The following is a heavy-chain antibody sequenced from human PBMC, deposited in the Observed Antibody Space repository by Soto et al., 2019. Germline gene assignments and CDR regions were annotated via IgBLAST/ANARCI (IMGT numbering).Heavy chain of an antibody. CDR1: GFTFSSYA. J-gene: IGHJ6*02. CDR2: ISSNGGST. CDR3: ARGEYYYDSSGPSDYYYGMDV. Sequence: PGGSLRLSCAASGFTFSSYAMHWVRQAPGKGLEYVSAISSNGGSTYYADSVKGRFTISRDNSKNTLYLQMGSQRAEDMAAYYCARGEYYYDSSGPSDYYYGMDVWGQGTTVTVSS. V-gene: IGHV3-64*02. D-gene: IGHD3-22*01.